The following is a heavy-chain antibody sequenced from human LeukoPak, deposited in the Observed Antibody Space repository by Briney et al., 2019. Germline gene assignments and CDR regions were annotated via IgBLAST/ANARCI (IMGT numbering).Heavy chain of an antibody. CDR3: ARERRNILTAIDFDY. CDR2: ISSSSSYI. J-gene: IGHJ4*02. CDR1: GFTFSSYS. D-gene: IGHD3-9*01. V-gene: IGHV3-21*01. Sequence: GGSLRLSCAASGFTFSSYSMNWVRQAPGKGLEWVSSISSSSSYIYYADSVKGRFTTSRDNAKNSLYLQMNSLRAEDTAVYYCARERRNILTAIDFDYWGQGTLVTVSS.